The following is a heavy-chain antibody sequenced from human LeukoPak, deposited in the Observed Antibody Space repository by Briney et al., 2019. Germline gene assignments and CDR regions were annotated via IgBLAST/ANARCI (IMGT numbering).Heavy chain of an antibody. Sequence: GAPLILSCGESGFTLSSFDIDGVRQATGKGLEWVAVIWYDGSNKYYADSVKGRFTISRDNSKNTLYLQINSLRAEDTAVYYCARDPPYYYDSSGLDYWGQGTLVTVSS. CDR3: ARDPPYYYDSSGLDY. V-gene: IGHV3-33*01. CDR1: GFTLSSFD. CDR2: IWYDGSNK. J-gene: IGHJ4*02. D-gene: IGHD3-22*01.